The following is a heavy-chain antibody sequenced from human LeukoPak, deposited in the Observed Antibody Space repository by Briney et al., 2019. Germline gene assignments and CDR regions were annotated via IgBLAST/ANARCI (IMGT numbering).Heavy chain of an antibody. J-gene: IGHJ4*02. CDR1: GGSISTYY. CDR2: IFYTGST. Sequence: SETLSLTCTVSGGSISTYYWSWIRQPPGKGLEWLGYIFYTGSTNYNPSLKSRVTISVDTSKNQFSLKLSSVTAADTAVYYCARYSSGYYSTYYFDYWGQGTLVTVSS. V-gene: IGHV4-59*08. D-gene: IGHD3-22*01. CDR3: ARYSSGYYSTYYFDY.